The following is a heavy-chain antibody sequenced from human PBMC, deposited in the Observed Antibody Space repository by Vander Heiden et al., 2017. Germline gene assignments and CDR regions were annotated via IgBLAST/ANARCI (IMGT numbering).Heavy chain of an antibody. V-gene: IGHV3-30*04. CDR2: ISYDGSNK. Sequence: QVQLVESGGGVVQPGRSLRLSCAASGFTFSGYAMHWVRQAPGKELEWVAVISYDGSNKYYADSVKGRFTISRDNSKNTLYLQMNSLRAEDTAVYYCARDRDMVYAIFVFDYWGQGTLVTVSS. CDR1: GFTFSGYA. CDR3: ARDRDMVYAIFVFDY. J-gene: IGHJ4*02. D-gene: IGHD2-8*01.